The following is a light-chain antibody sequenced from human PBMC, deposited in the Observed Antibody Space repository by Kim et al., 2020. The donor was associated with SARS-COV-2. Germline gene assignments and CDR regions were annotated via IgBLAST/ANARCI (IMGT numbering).Light chain of an antibody. V-gene: IGLV3-21*04. CDR2: YDS. Sequence: PGKTARVSCGGNSIGAKSVNWYQQKSGQAPVLVIYYDSDRPSGVPERFSGSNSGNTATLTISRVEAGDEADYYCQVWDSSGDHRVVFGGGTQLTVL. CDR3: QVWDSSGDHRVV. CDR1: SIGAKS. J-gene: IGLJ2*01.